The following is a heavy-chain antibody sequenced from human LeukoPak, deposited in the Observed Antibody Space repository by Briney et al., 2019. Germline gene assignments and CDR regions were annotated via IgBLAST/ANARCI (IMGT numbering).Heavy chain of an antibody. CDR3: AKDKGPGATRYYYDSSGYPDY. J-gene: IGHJ4*02. V-gene: IGHV3-30*18. D-gene: IGHD3-22*01. CDR1: GFTFSSYG. Sequence: GGSLRLSCVASGFTFSSYGTHWVRQAPGKGLEWVAVISYDGSNKYYADSAKGRFTISRDNSKNTLYLQMNSLRAEDTAVYYCAKDKGPGATRYYYDSSGYPDYWGQGTLVTVSS. CDR2: ISYDGSNK.